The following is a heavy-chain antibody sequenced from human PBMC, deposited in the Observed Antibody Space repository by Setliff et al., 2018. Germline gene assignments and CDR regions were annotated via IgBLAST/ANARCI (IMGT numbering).Heavy chain of an antibody. CDR1: GFTFSGYT. CDR2: ISGSGGNT. CDR3: AKDDQIRGHNLDY. Sequence: AGGSLRLSCAASGFTFSGYTMSWVRQAPGKGLEWVSAISGSGGNTYYADSVKGRFTISRDNSNNTLYLQMNSLRADDTATYYCAKDDQIRGHNLDYWGQGTLVTVSS. D-gene: IGHD3-10*01. J-gene: IGHJ4*02. V-gene: IGHV3-23*01.